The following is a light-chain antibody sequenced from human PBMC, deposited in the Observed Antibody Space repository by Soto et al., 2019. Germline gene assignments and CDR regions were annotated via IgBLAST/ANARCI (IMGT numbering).Light chain of an antibody. J-gene: IGKJ5*01. Sequence: EIVMTQSPATLSVSPGERATLSCRASQSVGSNLVWYQQKPGQAPRLLIYGASTRATGIPARFSGSGSGTEFTLTISGLQSEDFAVYYCQQSNDWPPITFGQGTRLEIK. V-gene: IGKV3-15*01. CDR1: QSVGSN. CDR3: QQSNDWPPIT. CDR2: GAS.